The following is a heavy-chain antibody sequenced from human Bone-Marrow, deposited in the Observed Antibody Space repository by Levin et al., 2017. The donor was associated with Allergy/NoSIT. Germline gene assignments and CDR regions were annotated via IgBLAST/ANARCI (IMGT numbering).Heavy chain of an antibody. J-gene: IGHJ6*03. CDR1: GGSFSNYA. CDR3: ARGARPFRYFDRAYYYYMDV. Sequence: LGESLKISCKTSGGSFSNYAISWVRQAPGQGPEWMARIIPMVGTADYAQKFQGRLTITADRSTTTAYMELSSLKSEDAAVYFCARGARPFRYFDRAYYYYMDVWGKGTTVTVSS. CDR2: IIPMVGTA. D-gene: IGHD3-9*01. V-gene: IGHV1-69*04.